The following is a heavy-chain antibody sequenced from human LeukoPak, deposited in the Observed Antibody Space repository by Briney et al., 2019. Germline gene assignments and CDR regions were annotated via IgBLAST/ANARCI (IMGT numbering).Heavy chain of an antibody. J-gene: IGHJ4*02. CDR3: ARDPAPAAAWSFDY. CDR1: GFTFSRYG. CDR2: IWYDGSNK. D-gene: IGHD2-2*01. Sequence: PGGSLRLSCAASGFTFSRYGMHWVRQAPGKGLEWVAVIWYDGSNKYYGDSVQGRFTISRDNSKNTMCLQMDSLTAADTAVSYCARDPAPAAAWSFDYWGQGTLVTVSS. V-gene: IGHV3-33*01.